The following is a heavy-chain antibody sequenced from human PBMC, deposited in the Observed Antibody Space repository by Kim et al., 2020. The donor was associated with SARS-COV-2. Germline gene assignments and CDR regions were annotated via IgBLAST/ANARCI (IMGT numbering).Heavy chain of an antibody. D-gene: IGHD3-22*01. CDR3: ARSGDSSGYYRGKYYYYGMDV. Sequence: GGSLRLSCAASGFTFSSYWMSWVRQAPGKGLEWVANIKQDESEKYYVDSVKGRFTISRDNAKNSLYLQMNSLRAEDTAVYYCARSGDSSGYYRGKYYYYGMDVWGQGTTVTVSS. J-gene: IGHJ6*02. CDR2: IKQDESEK. CDR1: GFTFSSYW. V-gene: IGHV3-7*01.